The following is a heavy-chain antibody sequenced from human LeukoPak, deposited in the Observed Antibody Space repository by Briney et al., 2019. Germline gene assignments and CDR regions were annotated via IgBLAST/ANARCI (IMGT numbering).Heavy chain of an antibody. V-gene: IGHV3-15*01. D-gene: IGHD3-16*02. Sequence: PGGSLRLSCAASGLTFSKSGMTWVRQAPEKGLEWVGHIKSKIHGGTSDYAAHVQGRFTISRADSKNTLYLQRDSPKTADTAVYYCAKDVPFTGGGAIVYWGQGTPVTVSS. J-gene: IGHJ4*02. CDR3: AKDVPFTGGGAIVY. CDR1: GLTFSKSG. CDR2: IKSKIHGGTS.